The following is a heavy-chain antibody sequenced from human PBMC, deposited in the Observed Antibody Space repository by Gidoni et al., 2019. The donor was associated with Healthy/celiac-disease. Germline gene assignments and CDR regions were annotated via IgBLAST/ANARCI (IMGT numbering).Heavy chain of an antibody. CDR2: ISYDGSNK. CDR1: GFTFSSYA. Sequence: QVQLVESGGGVVQPGRSLRLSCAASGFTFSSYAMHCVRQAPGKGLELVAVISYDGSNKYYADSVKGRFTISRDNSKNTLYLQMNSLRAEDTAVYYCARDRGPYCSSTSCYFDWYFDLWGRGTLVTVSS. V-gene: IGHV3-30-3*01. J-gene: IGHJ2*01. CDR3: ARDRGPYCSSTSCYFDWYFDL. D-gene: IGHD2-2*01.